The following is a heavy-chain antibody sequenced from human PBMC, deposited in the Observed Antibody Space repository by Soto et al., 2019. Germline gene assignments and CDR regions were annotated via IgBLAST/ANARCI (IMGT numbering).Heavy chain of an antibody. CDR1: GGTFSSYA. CDR3: ATTPPVGGYYYYGMDV. Sequence: QVQLVQSGAEVKKPGSSVKVSCKASGGTFSSYAISWVRQAPGQGLEWMGGIIPIFGTANYAQKFQGRVTITAAESTSTAYMELSSRRSEDTAVYYCATTPPVGGYYYYGMDVWGQGTTVTVSS. J-gene: IGHJ6*02. D-gene: IGHD1-26*01. CDR2: IIPIFGTA. V-gene: IGHV1-69*12.